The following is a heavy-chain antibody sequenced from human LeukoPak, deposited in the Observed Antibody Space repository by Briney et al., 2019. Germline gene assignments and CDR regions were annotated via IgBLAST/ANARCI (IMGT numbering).Heavy chain of an antibody. D-gene: IGHD2-2*01. Sequence: ASVTVSCTASGYTFTGYYMHWVRQAPGQGLEWMGWINPNSGGTIYAEKFQGRVTMTRDTSISTAYMELSRLRSDDTAVYYCARDEGYCSSASCSAELDYWGQGTLVTVSS. CDR1: GYTFTGYY. CDR3: ARDEGYCSSASCSAELDY. J-gene: IGHJ4*02. V-gene: IGHV1-2*02. CDR2: INPNSGGT.